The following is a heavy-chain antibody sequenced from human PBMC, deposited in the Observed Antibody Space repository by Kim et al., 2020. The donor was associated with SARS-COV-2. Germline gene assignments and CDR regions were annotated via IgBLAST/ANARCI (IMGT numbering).Heavy chain of an antibody. CDR1: GGSFSGYY. D-gene: IGHD1-26*01. J-gene: IGHJ4*02. Sequence: SETLSLTCAVYGGSFSGYYWTWIRQPPGKGLEWIGEINHSGSTNYNPSLKSRVTISVDTSKNQFSLKLNSVTAADTAVYYCTRTEEGATRGIVVYWGQG. V-gene: IGHV4-34*01. CDR3: TRTEEGATRGIVVY. CDR2: INHSGST.